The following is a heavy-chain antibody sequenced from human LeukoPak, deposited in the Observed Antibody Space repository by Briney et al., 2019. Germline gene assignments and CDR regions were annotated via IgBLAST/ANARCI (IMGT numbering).Heavy chain of an antibody. J-gene: IGHJ6*03. CDR2: IYYSGST. CDR3: ARVKGTEVTKFSHRRYYYYYYMDV. CDR1: GGSISNYY. Sequence: PSETLSLTRTVSGGSISNYYWSWIRQPPGKGLEWIGYIYYSGSTSYNSSLKSRVTISIDTSKNQFSLKLTSVTAADTAAYYCARVKGTEVTKFSHRRYYYYYYMDVWGKGTTATVSS. D-gene: IGHD1-1*01. V-gene: IGHV4-59*01.